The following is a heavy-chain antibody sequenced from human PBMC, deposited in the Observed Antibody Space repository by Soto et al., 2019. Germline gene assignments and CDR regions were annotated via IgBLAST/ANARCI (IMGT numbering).Heavy chain of an antibody. CDR2: IYYSGST. J-gene: IGHJ4*02. CDR3: ARHCRDYDILTGYPYYFDY. V-gene: IGHV4-39*01. CDR1: GGSISSSSYY. D-gene: IGHD3-9*01. Sequence: QLQLQESGPGLVKPSETLSLTCTVSGGSISSSSYYWGWIRQPPGKGLEWIGSIYYSGSTYYNPSLKSRVTISVDTSKNQFSLKLSSVTAADTAVYYCARHCRDYDILTGYPYYFDYWGQGTLVTVSS.